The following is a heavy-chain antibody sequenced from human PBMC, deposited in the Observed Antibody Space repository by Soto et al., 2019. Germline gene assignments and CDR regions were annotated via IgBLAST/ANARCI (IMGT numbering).Heavy chain of an antibody. CDR2: IKSKADGGAT. J-gene: IGHJ4*02. Sequence: EVQLVESGGGLVKPGESLRLSCAVSGFAFISAWMNWVRQTPGKGLEWVGRIKSKADGGATDFAAFVKGRFTLSRDDSKTTVYLQMNNLKIEDTGIYYCSTDHRGYWCLGTLVTVS. CDR3: STDHRGY. CDR1: GFAFISAW. D-gene: IGHD2-15*01. V-gene: IGHV3-15*07.